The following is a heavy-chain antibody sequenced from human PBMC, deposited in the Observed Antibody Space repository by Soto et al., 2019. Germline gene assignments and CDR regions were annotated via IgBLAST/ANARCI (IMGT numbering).Heavy chain of an antibody. Sequence: QVQLVQSGAEVKKPGSSVKVSCKASGGTFSSYTISWVRQAPGQGLEWMGRIIPILGIANYAQKFQGRVTITADKSTSTAYRELSSLRSEDTAVYYCARCSGGSCYRSGYYYYMDVWGKGTTVTVSS. J-gene: IGHJ6*03. D-gene: IGHD2-15*01. CDR2: IIPILGIA. CDR3: ARCSGGSCYRSGYYYYMDV. CDR1: GGTFSSYT. V-gene: IGHV1-69*02.